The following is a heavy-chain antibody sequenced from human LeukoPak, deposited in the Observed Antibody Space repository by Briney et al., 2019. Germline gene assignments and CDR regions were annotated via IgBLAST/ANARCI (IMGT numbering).Heavy chain of an antibody. D-gene: IGHD2-15*01. V-gene: IGHV4-61*02. CDR1: GGSISSGSYY. J-gene: IGHJ4*02. CDR2: IYTSGST. Sequence: SETLSLTCTVSGGSISSGSYYWSWIRQPVGKGLEWIGRIYTSGSTNYNPSLKSRVTISVDTSKNQFSLKLSSVTAADTAVYYCARAPYCSGGSCHGADFDYWGQGTLVTVSS. CDR3: ARAPYCSGGSCHGADFDY.